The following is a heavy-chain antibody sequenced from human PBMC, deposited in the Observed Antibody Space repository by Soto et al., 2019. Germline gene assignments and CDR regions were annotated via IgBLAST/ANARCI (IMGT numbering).Heavy chain of an antibody. V-gene: IGHV5-51*01. CDR2: IFPGDSDT. CDR1: GYSFTSYW. J-gene: IGHJ5*02. Sequence: PGESLKISCKGSGYSFTSYWIGWVRQMPGKGLEWMGIIFPGDSDTRYSPSFQGQVTISADRSISTAYLQWNSLKASDTAMYYCARNHTYRNGGHWFDTWGQGTLVTVSS. CDR3: ARNHTYRNGGHWFDT. D-gene: IGHD5-12*01.